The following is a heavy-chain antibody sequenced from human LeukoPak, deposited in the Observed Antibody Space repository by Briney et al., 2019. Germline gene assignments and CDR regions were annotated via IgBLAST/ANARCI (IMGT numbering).Heavy chain of an antibody. D-gene: IGHD3-22*01. CDR2: IYYSGST. J-gene: IGHJ4*02. CDR1: GGSISSYY. CDR3: ARGDRPSSSGPTWGVFDY. V-gene: IGHV4-59*08. Sequence: SEALSLTCTVSGGSISSYYWSWIRQPPGKGLEWIGYIYYSGSTNYNPSLKSRVTISVDTSKNQFSLKLSSVTAADTAVYYCARGDRPSSSGPTWGVFDYWGQGTLVTVSS.